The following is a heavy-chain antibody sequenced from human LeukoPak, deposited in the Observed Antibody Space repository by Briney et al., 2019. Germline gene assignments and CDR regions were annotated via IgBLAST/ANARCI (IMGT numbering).Heavy chain of an antibody. Sequence: PGGSLRLSCAASGFTFSSYSMNWVRQAPGKGLEWVSYISSSSSTIYYADSVKGRFTISRDNAKNSLYLQMNSLRAEDTAVYYCARDPTGFYCSSTSCYQFDYWGQGTLVTVSS. V-gene: IGHV3-48*01. J-gene: IGHJ4*02. CDR2: ISSSSSTI. D-gene: IGHD2-2*01. CDR3: ARDPTGFYCSSTSCYQFDY. CDR1: GFTFSSYS.